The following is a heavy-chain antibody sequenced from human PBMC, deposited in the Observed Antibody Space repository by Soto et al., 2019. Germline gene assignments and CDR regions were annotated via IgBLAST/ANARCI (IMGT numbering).Heavy chain of an antibody. D-gene: IGHD2-15*01. CDR2: ITQDGSEK. CDR1: GFTFNTYC. Sequence: EVQLVEAGGGLVRPGGSLRLACAASGFTFNTYCMSWVRQAPGKGLEWVANITQDGSEKYYVDSVKGRFTISRDNADNSVYLQMNSLRAEDTAVYFCTRGESNRETYSCFDYWGQGTLVTVSS. J-gene: IGHJ4*02. V-gene: IGHV3-7*01. CDR3: TRGESNRETYSCFDY.